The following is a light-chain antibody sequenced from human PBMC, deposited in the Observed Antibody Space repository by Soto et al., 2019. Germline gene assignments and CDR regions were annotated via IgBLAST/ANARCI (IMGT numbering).Light chain of an antibody. CDR1: QSVSSY. CDR2: DAS. J-gene: IGKJ1*01. Sequence: EIVMTQSPGTLSLSPGESATLSCRASQSVSSYLAWYQQKPGQAPRLLISDASDRATGIPDRFSGSGSGTDFTLTISRLVPEDFAVYYCQQYGDSPVTFGQGTKVEIK. CDR3: QQYGDSPVT. V-gene: IGKV3-20*01.